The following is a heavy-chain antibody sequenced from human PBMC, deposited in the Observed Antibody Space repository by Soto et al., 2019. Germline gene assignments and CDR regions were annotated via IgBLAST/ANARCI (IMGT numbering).Heavy chain of an antibody. J-gene: IGHJ4*02. CDR3: AKDRLGGGLDS. Sequence: EVQLLQSGGGLVQPGGSLRLSCAASGFIFSNYAMNWVRQAPGKALEWVTIVTSRGDTTFYEDSVKGRFTISRDNSKNTLYLPVNSLTAEDTAVYYCAKDRLGGGLDSWGQGTLVSVSS. CDR1: GFIFSNYA. CDR2: VTSRGDTT. D-gene: IGHD3-16*01. V-gene: IGHV3-23*01.